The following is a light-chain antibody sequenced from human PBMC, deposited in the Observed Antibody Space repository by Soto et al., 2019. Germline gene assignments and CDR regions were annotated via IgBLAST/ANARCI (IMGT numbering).Light chain of an antibody. J-gene: IGLJ2*01. CDR1: SSDVGTYNL. Sequence: QSVLTQPASVSGSPGQSITISCTGTSSDVGTYNLVSWYQHYPGQAPKLIIYGGNKRPTGVSDRFSGSKSGNTASLTIYGLQAEDEADYYCCSSIGSYVVFGGGTKLTVL. CDR2: GGN. CDR3: CSSIGSYVV. V-gene: IGLV2-23*01.